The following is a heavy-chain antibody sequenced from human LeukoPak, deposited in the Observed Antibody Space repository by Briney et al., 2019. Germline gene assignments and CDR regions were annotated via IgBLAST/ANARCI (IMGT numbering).Heavy chain of an antibody. D-gene: IGHD3-9*01. CDR1: GFIFSSYS. CDR2: MTSYSSTI. Sequence: PGGSLRLSCAASGFIFSSYSMNWVRQAPGKGLEWISYMTSYSSTIYYADSVKGRFTISRDNAKNSLYLQMNSLRAEDTAVYYCARDLTSRLRYFDWGQGTLVTVSS. V-gene: IGHV3-48*01. J-gene: IGHJ4*02. CDR3: ARDLTSRLRYFD.